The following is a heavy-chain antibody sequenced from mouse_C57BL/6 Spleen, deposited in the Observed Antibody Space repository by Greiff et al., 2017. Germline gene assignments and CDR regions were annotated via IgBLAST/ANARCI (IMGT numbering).Heavy chain of an antibody. CDR3: ARKVSQYFDD. CDR1: GYAFRSYW. J-gene: IGHJ2*01. Sequence: QVQLQQSGAELVKPGASVKISCKASGYAFRSYWMNWVKQRPGKGLEWIGQIYPGDGDTNYNGKFKVKATLTADKSSSTAYMQLSSLTSADSAVYFCARKVSQYFDDWGKGTTLTVSS. V-gene: IGHV1-80*01. CDR2: IYPGDGDT. D-gene: IGHD1-3*01.